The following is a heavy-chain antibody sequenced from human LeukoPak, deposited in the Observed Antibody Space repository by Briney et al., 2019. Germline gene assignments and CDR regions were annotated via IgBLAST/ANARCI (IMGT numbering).Heavy chain of an antibody. V-gene: IGHV3-7*03. Sequence: GGSLRLSCAASGFTFSSYAMNWVRQAPGNALEWVAYIRKDGSEKYYVDSVKGRFTISRDNAKNSLYLQMNSLRAEDTAVYYCARHTSGQPFDYWGQGTLVTVSS. CDR1: GFTFSSYA. J-gene: IGHJ4*02. CDR3: ARHTSGQPFDY. D-gene: IGHD6-19*01. CDR2: IRKDGSEK.